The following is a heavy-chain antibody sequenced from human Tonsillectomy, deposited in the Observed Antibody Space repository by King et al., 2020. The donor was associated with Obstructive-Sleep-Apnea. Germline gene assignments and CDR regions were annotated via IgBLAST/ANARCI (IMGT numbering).Heavy chain of an antibody. Sequence: VQLVESGGGLVQPGGSLRLTCSGTGFTFGDYAIHWVRQPPGKGLQFVSAISTRGGTTYYADSMRGRCTISRDNSKNTAYLQVSSLTTEDTALYYCVKGPQGKYFVDFWGQGTLVTVSS. D-gene: IGHD1-14*01. J-gene: IGHJ4*02. CDR1: GFTFGDYA. CDR2: ISTRGGTT. CDR3: VKGPQGKYFVDF. V-gene: IGHV3-64D*09.